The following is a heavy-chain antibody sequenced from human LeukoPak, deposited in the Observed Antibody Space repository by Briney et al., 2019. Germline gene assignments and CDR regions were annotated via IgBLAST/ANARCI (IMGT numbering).Heavy chain of an antibody. Sequence: PGGSLRLSCAASGFTFSSYEMNWVRQAPGKGLEWVSYISSSGSTIYYADSVKGRFTISRDNAKKSLYLQMNSLRAEDTAVNYCARGGGSNGWYYFDYWGQGTLVTVSS. CDR2: ISSSGSTI. V-gene: IGHV3-48*03. J-gene: IGHJ4*02. CDR3: ARGGGSNGWYYFDY. D-gene: IGHD2-15*01. CDR1: GFTFSSYE.